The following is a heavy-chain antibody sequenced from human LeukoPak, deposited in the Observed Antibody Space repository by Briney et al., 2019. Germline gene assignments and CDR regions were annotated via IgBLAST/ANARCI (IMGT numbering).Heavy chain of an antibody. V-gene: IGHV3-23*01. Sequence: GGTLRLSCAASGFTFNTYGMSWVRQAPGKGLEWVSGISGSGGATYYADSVKGRFTISRDDPHNTLYLQMNSLRAEDTAVYYCANHVGGYCSGGSCPYYYYYYMDAWGKGTTDTVSS. CDR1: GFTFNTYG. J-gene: IGHJ6*03. D-gene: IGHD2-15*01. CDR2: ISGSGGAT. CDR3: ANHVGGYCSGGSCPYYYYYYMDA.